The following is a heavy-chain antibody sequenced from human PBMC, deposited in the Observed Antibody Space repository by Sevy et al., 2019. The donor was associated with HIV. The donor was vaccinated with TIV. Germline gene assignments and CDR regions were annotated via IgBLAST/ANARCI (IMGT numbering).Heavy chain of an antibody. CDR1: AGSISSGDYY. D-gene: IGHD2-21*01. Sequence: SETLSLTCTVSAGSISSGDYYWNWMRQPPGKGLEWIGYIYYTGSTYYNPSLTSRVTISVDTSKNQFSLKLYSVTAADTAVYYCARVSRGEHLYYFDYWGQGTLVTVSS. V-gene: IGHV4-30-4*01. CDR2: IYYTGST. CDR3: ARVSRGEHLYYFDY. J-gene: IGHJ4*02.